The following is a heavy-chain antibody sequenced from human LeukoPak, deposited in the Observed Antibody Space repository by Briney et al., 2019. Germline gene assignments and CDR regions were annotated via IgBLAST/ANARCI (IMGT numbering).Heavy chain of an antibody. CDR2: FDPEDGET. CDR3: ASSNIAVAVPTYIDY. J-gene: IGHJ4*02. Sequence: ASVKVSCKVSGYTLTELSMHWVRQAPGKGLEWMGGFDPEDGETIYAQKFQGRVTMTEDTSTDTAYMELSSLRSEDTAVYYCASSNIAVAVPTYIDYWGQGTLVTVSS. CDR1: GYTLTELS. D-gene: IGHD6-19*01. V-gene: IGHV1-24*01.